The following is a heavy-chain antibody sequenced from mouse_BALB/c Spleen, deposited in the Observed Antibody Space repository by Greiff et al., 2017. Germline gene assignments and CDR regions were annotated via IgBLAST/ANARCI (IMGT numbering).Heavy chain of an antibody. CDR3: ARAFYDGYPRGYAMDY. Sequence: VKLVESGPGLVAPSQSLSITCTVSGFSLTSYGVHWVRQPPGKGLEWLGVIWAGGSTNYNSALMSRLSISKDNSKSQVFLKMNSLQTDDTAMYYCARAFYDGYPRGYAMDYWGQGTSVTVSS. CDR2: IWAGGST. D-gene: IGHD2-3*01. CDR1: GFSLTSYG. V-gene: IGHV2-9*02. J-gene: IGHJ4*01.